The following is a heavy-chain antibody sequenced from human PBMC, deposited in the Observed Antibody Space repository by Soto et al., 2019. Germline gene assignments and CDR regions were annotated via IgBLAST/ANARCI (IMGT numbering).Heavy chain of an antibody. D-gene: IGHD2-2*01. V-gene: IGHV1-46*01. CDR2: INPSGGST. J-gene: IGHJ6*02. CDR3: ARDPVYCSSTSCPDGGMDV. CDR1: GYTFTSYD. Sequence: ASVKVSCKASGYTFTSYDMHWVRQAPGQGLEWMGIINPSGGSTSYAQKFQGRVTMTRDTSTSTVYMELSSLRSEDTAVYYCARDPVYCSSTSCPDGGMDVWGQGTTVTVSS.